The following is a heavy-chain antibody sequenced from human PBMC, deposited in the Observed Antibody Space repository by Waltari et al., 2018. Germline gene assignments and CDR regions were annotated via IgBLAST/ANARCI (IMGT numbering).Heavy chain of an antibody. D-gene: IGHD2-8*01. CDR1: GFTFTSFS. J-gene: IGHJ6*02. V-gene: IGHV3-21*01. CDR2: ISRSSNNI. CDR3: ARDVLGYYGMDV. Sequence: EVQLVESGGGLVKPGGSLRLSCAASGFTFTSFSINWVRQAPGKWLEVVSSISRSSNNIYYADSVKGRFTISRDNAKYSLYLQMNSLRVEDTAVYHCARDVLGYYGMDVWGQGTTVTVSS.